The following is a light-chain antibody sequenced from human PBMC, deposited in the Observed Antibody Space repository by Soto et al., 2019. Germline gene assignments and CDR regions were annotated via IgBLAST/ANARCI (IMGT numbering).Light chain of an antibody. CDR1: QSVSSSY. J-gene: IGKJ1*01. V-gene: IGKV3-20*01. CDR2: GTS. Sequence: EIVLTQSPGTLSLSPGERATLSCRASQSVSSSYLAWYQQKHGQAPRLLIYGTSSRATAIPDRFSGSGSGTDFTLTISRLEPEDVAVYYCQQYGSSSWTFGQGTKVEIK. CDR3: QQYGSSSWT.